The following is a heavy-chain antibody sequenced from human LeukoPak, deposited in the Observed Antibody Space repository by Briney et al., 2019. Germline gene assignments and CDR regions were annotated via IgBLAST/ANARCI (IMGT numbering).Heavy chain of an antibody. J-gene: IGHJ4*02. D-gene: IGHD1-26*01. CDR3: AREGGTYAGFDY. CDR2: IKQDGSEK. V-gene: IGHV3-7*01. Sequence: TGGSLRLSCAVSGFTFRNYWMSWVRQAPGKGLEWVAKIKQDGSEKYYVDSVKGRFTIFRDNAKNSLYLQMNSLRAEDTAVYYCAREGGTYAGFDYWGQGTLVTVSS. CDR1: GFTFRNYW.